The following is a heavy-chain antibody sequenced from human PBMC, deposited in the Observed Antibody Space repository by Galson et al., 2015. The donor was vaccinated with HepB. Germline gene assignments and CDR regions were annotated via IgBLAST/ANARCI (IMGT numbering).Heavy chain of an antibody. CDR1: GFTFSSYS. CDR2: ITSSSSYI. Sequence: SLRLSCAASGFTFSSYSMNWVRQAPGKGLEWVSSITSSSSYIYYADSVKGRFTISRDNAKNSLYLHMNSLRAGDTAVYYCAGDPDYYYYGMDVWGQGTTVTVSS. J-gene: IGHJ6*02. V-gene: IGHV3-21*01. CDR3: AGDPDYYYYGMDV.